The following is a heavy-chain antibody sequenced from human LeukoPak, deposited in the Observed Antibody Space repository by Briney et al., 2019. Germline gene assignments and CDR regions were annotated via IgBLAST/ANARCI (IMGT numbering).Heavy chain of an antibody. CDR3: ARQPDDFSGWNNGQDFFDY. D-gene: IGHD6-19*01. CDR2: ISGRGSST. J-gene: IGHJ4*02. CDR1: ASTFSSSV. V-gene: IGHV3-23*01. Sequence: GGCLRLSCAASASTFSSSVMSWVSQAPGKGLEWVSGISGRGSSTYYADSVKGRFTISRDRSKNTLYLQMNSLRAEDTAVYYCARQPDDFSGWNNGQDFFDYWGQGTLVTVSS.